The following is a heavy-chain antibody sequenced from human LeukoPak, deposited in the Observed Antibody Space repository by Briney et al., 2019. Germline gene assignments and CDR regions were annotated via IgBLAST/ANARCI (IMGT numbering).Heavy chain of an antibody. Sequence: ASVKVSCKASGYTFTSYGISWVRQAPGQGLEWMGWISAYNGNTNYAQKPQGRVTMTTDTSTSTAYMELRSLRSDDTAVYYCAREGYYDILTGPDYWGQGTLVTVSS. CDR1: GYTFTSYG. J-gene: IGHJ4*02. CDR2: ISAYNGNT. D-gene: IGHD3-9*01. CDR3: AREGYYDILTGPDY. V-gene: IGHV1-18*04.